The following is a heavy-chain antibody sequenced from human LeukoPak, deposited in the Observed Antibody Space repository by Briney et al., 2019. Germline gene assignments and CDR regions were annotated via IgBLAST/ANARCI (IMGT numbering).Heavy chain of an antibody. Sequence: SETLSLTCTVSGYSISSGYYWGWIRQPPGKGLEWIGSIYHSGSTYYNPSLKSRVTISVDTSKNQFSLKLSSVTAADTAVYYCARVGMATITLDYWGQGTLVTVSS. V-gene: IGHV4-38-2*02. CDR3: ARVGMATITLDY. D-gene: IGHD5-24*01. J-gene: IGHJ4*02. CDR1: GYSISSGYY. CDR2: IYHSGST.